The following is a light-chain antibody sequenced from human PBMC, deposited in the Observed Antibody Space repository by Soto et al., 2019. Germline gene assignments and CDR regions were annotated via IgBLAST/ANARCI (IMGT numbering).Light chain of an antibody. V-gene: IGLV2-14*01. CDR2: YVN. CDR1: SRDVGGYNY. J-gene: IGLJ2*01. CDR3: SSYTSGTNVV. Sequence: QSALTQPASVSGSPGQSITISCTGTSRDVGGYNYVSWYQQLPGKAPKLMISYVNNRPSGVSTRFSGSKSGNTASLTISGLQAEDEADSYCSSYTSGTNVVFGGGTKVTVL.